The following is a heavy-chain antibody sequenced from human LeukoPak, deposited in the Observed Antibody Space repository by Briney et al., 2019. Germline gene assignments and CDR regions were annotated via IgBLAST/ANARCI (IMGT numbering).Heavy chain of an antibody. J-gene: IGHJ6*02. Sequence: AAVKVSCTASGYSFTSYDINWVRQATGQGLEWMGWMNPNSGSTGYAQKFQGRVTMTRNTSISTAYMELSRLRSEDTAVYYCARRDGYNNYYYYGMDGWGQGTTVTVSS. D-gene: IGHD5-24*01. CDR3: ARRDGYNNYYYYGMDG. V-gene: IGHV1-8*01. CDR2: MNPNSGST. CDR1: GYSFTSYD.